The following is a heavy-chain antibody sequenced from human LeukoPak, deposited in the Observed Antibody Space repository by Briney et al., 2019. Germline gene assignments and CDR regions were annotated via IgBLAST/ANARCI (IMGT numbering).Heavy chain of an antibody. J-gene: IGHJ4*02. CDR2: INPNNGDT. CDR1: VYTFTGYF. CDR3: GTLLSNGPFDY. V-gene: IGHV1-2*06. Sequence: ASVKVSCKASVYTFTGYFLHWVRQAPGQGLEWMGRINPNNGDTNYAQNLQGRVTMTRDTSISTAYMELSGLRSDDTAVYYCGTLLSNGPFDYWGQGSLVTVSS.